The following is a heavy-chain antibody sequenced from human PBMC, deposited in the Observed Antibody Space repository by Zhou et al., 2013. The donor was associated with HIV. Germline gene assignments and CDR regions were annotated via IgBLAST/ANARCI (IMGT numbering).Heavy chain of an antibody. V-gene: IGHV1-2*02. J-gene: IGHJ4*02. D-gene: IGHD6-13*01. Sequence: QVQLVQSGAEVKKPGASVKVSCKASGYTFSSYGISWVRQAPGQGLEWIGWINPKSGDTNYAQNFQGRVSMTRDTSINTAYIEVSRLGSDDTAVYYCARDLNPVGWQLVNYFEYWGQGTPVTVSS. CDR3: ARDLNPVGWQLVNYFEY. CDR2: INPKSGDT. CDR1: GYTFSSYG.